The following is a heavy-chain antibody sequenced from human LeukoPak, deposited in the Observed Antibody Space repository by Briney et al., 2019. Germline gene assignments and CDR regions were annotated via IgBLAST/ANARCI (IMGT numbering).Heavy chain of an antibody. CDR2: IYYSGST. Sequence: SETLSLTSTVSGGSSSSSSYYWGWIRQPPGKGLEWIGSIYYSGSTYYNPSLKSRVTISVDTSKNQFSLKLSSVTAADTAVYYCASLSGDSSGSPLDYWGQGTLVTVSS. J-gene: IGHJ4*02. D-gene: IGHD3-22*01. CDR3: ASLSGDSSGSPLDY. V-gene: IGHV4-39*07. CDR1: GGSSSSSSYY.